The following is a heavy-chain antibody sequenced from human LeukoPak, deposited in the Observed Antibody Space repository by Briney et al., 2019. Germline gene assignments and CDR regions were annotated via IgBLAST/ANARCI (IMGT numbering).Heavy chain of an antibody. J-gene: IGHJ4*02. D-gene: IGHD6-19*01. V-gene: IGHV3-23*01. CDR2: ISGSGGST. CDR3: ARSVGSGWYLFGY. CDR1: GFTFSSYA. Sequence: HPGGSLRLSCAASGFTFSSYAMSWVRQAPGKGLEWVSAISGSGGSTYYADSVKGRFTISRDNSKNTLYLQMNSLRAEDTAVYYCARSVGSGWYLFGYWGQGTLVTVSS.